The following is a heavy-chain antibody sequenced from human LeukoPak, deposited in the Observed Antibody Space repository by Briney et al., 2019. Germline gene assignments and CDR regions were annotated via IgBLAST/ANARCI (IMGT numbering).Heavy chain of an antibody. CDR2: INPNSGGT. D-gene: IGHD6-13*01. CDR3: ARGSAAAGGVFDY. J-gene: IGHJ4*02. V-gene: IGHV1-2*02. Sequence: ASVKVSCKASGYTFTGYYMHWVRQAPGQGLEWVGWINPNSGGTNYAQKFQGRVTMTRDTSISTAYMELSRLRSDDTAVYYCARGSAAAGGVFDYWGQGTLVTVSS. CDR1: GYTFTGYY.